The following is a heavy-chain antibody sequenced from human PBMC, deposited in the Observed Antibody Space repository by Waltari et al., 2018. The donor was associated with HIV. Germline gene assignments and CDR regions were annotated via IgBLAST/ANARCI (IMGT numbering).Heavy chain of an antibody. CDR3: ARIGTFLHNYAIDF. V-gene: IGHV3-7*01. CDR2: IKDDGSEK. Sequence: EVQLMESGGGLVQSGGSLRLSCAASGFTFTNYWMSWVRQTPGKGLEWVAYIKDDGSEKYYMGSVKGRFTISRDNAKNSMFLQMNSLRAEDTAVYYCARIGTFLHNYAIDFWGQGTTVTVSS. CDR1: GFTFTNYW. J-gene: IGHJ6*02. D-gene: IGHD1-26*01.